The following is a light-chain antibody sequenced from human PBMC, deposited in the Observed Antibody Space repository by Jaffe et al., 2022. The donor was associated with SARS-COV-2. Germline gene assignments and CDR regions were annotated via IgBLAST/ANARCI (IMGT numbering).Light chain of an antibody. J-gene: IGKJ3*01. V-gene: IGKV3-20*01. Sequence: DIVLTQSPGTLSLSPGERATLSCRASQTVSSNYLAWYQRKPGQAPRLLIYGASSRATGIPDRFSGSGSGTDFTLTIRRLEPEDSAVYYCQHYGTSPTFGPGTKVDIQ. CDR3: QHYGTSPT. CDR1: QTVSSNY. CDR2: GAS.